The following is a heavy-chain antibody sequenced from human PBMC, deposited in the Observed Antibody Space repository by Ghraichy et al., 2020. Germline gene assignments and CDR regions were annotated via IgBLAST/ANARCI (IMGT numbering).Heavy chain of an antibody. CDR3: AKAWGFCSGGTCPSYKWFDP. J-gene: IGHJ5*02. Sequence: GGSLRLSCAASGFTFSSYEMTWVRQAPGEGLEWVSTISGGGGNTYYGDSVKGRFTVSRDNSHNTMSLQMNSLRAEDTALYYCAKAWGFCSGGTCPSYKWFDPWGPGTLVTVSS. CDR2: ISGGGGNT. D-gene: IGHD2-15*01. CDR1: GFTFSSYE. V-gene: IGHV3-23*01.